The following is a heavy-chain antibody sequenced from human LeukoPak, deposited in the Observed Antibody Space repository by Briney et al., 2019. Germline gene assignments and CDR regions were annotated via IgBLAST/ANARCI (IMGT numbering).Heavy chain of an antibody. Sequence: SGGSLRLSCAATGFRFSSYDMHWVRQAPGKGLEWVAAISAEGDIQIYLDSVMGRFTISRDNSKSTLYLQMNSLRAEDTAVYYCARDRARYYYDSSGFPWGQGTLVTVSS. J-gene: IGHJ5*02. CDR2: ISAEGDIQ. CDR3: ARDRARYYYDSSGFP. D-gene: IGHD3-22*01. V-gene: IGHV3-30-3*01. CDR1: GFRFSSYD.